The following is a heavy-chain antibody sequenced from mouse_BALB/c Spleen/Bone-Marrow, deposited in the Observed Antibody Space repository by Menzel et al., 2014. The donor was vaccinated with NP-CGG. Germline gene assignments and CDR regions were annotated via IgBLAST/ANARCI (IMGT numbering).Heavy chain of an antibody. J-gene: IGHJ3*01. CDR3: ARGRFAY. CDR1: GYTFTDYT. Sequence: EVKLQESGPELVKPGASVKISCKTSGYTFTDYTIHWVKQSPGKSLEWIGNINPNTGGTTYNQKFKGKATLTLDKSSRTAYMELRSLTSEDSAVYYCARGRFAYWGQGALVTVSA. V-gene: IGHV1-22*01. CDR2: INPNTGGT.